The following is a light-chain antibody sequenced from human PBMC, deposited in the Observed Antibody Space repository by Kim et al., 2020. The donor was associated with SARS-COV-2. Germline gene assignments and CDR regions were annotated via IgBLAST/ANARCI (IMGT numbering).Light chain of an antibody. CDR3: HAWDSRTVI. CDR1: KLGDKY. V-gene: IGLV3-1*01. CDR2: EGT. J-gene: IGLJ2*01. Sequence: SYELTQPPSVSVSPGQTASITCSGDKLGDKYACWYQQKPGQSPVLVIYEGTERPSGIPERFSGSKSGTTATLTISGTQAIDEADYYCHAWDSRTVIFGGGTQLTVL.